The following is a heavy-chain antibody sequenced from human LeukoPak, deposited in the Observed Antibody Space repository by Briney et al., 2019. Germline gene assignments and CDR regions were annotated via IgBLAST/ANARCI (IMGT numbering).Heavy chain of an antibody. Sequence: GGSLRLSCAASGFTFSSYGMDWVRQAPGKGMEWVAVIWYDGSNKYYADSVKGRFTISRDNSKNTLYLQMNSLRAEDTAVYYCAKEGYSYGSFDYWGQGTLVTVSS. V-gene: IGHV3-33*06. J-gene: IGHJ4*02. D-gene: IGHD5-18*01. CDR1: GFTFSSYG. CDR3: AKEGYSYGSFDY. CDR2: IWYDGSNK.